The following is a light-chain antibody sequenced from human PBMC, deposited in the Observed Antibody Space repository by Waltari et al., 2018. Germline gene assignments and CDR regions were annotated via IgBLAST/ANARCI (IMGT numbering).Light chain of an antibody. CDR2: WAS. CDR3: QQYYDIPWT. J-gene: IGKJ1*01. CDR1: QSVLYSSNSQNY. V-gene: IGKV4-1*01. Sequence: DIVMTQSPDSLAVSLGERVTINCKSSQSVLYSSNSQNYLAWYQQKPGQPPKLLIYWASARESGVPDRFSGSESGTDFTLTISILQAEDVAVYYCQQYYDIPWTFGQGTKVEIK.